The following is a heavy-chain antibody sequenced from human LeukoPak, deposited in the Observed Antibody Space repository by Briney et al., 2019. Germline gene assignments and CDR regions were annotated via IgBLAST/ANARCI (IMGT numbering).Heavy chain of an antibody. J-gene: IGHJ4*02. Sequence: PSETLSLTCTVSGDSISSYYWSWIRQPAGKGLEWIGRIYTSGSTTYTPSLKSRVTMSLDTSKNQFSLKLSSVTAAATAVYYCARGLGYCSGGSCLAFDYWGQGTLVTVSS. CDR3: ARGLGYCSGGSCLAFDY. V-gene: IGHV4-4*07. D-gene: IGHD2-15*01. CDR2: IYTSGST. CDR1: GDSISSYY.